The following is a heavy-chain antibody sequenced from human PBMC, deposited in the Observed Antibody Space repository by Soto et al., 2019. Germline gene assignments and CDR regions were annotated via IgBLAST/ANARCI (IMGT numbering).Heavy chain of an antibody. CDR1: GGTFSSYA. V-gene: IGHV1-69*12. D-gene: IGHD1-26*01. CDR2: IIPIFGTA. CDR3: ADAGGGSPPSNWFDP. Sequence: QVQLVQSGAEVKKPGSSVKVSCKASGGTFSSYAISWVRQAPGQGLEGMGGIIPIFGTANYAQKLEGRVRITAAEAPSSAYRGLSSLSSEDTAVYYCADAGGGSPPSNWFDPWGQGTLVTVSS. J-gene: IGHJ5*02.